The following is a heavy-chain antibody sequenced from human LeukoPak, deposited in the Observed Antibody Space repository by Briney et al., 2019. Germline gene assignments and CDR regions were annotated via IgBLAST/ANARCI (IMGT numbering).Heavy chain of an antibody. CDR3: AKNSGYYHPYYIDH. J-gene: IGHJ4*02. CDR2: IYHSRST. CDR1: GYSISSGYY. D-gene: IGHD3-22*01. Sequence: SETLSLTCTVSGYSISSGYYWDWIRPPPGKGLERIGNIYHSRSTYYNPSLKSRVTISVDTSKNQFSLKLNSVTAADTAVYYCAKNSGYYHPYYIDHWGQGTLVTVSS. V-gene: IGHV4-38-2*02.